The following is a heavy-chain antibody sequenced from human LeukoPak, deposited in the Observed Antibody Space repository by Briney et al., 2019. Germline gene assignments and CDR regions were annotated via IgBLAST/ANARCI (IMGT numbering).Heavy chain of an antibody. CDR3: AGQGLQYEAFDI. D-gene: IGHD5-24*01. Sequence: GGSLRLSCAASGFTVSSNYMSWVRQAPGKGLEWVSVLYSGGNTYYADSVKGRFTISRDNSKNTLYLQMNSLRAEDTAVYYCAGQGLQYEAFDIWGQGTMATVSS. CDR2: LYSGGNT. V-gene: IGHV3-53*01. J-gene: IGHJ3*02. CDR1: GFTVSSNY.